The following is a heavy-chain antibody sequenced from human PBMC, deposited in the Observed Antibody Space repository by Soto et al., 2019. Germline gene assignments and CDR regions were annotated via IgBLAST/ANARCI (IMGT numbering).Heavy chain of an antibody. V-gene: IGHV4-39*01. CDR3: ASESSSSSHHYYGMDV. CDR1: GGSISIRSYD. CDR2: IYYSGST. J-gene: IGHJ6*02. D-gene: IGHD6-6*01. Sequence: SETLTVTCTFSGGSISIRSYDWGWIRQPPGKGLEWIGSIYYSGSTYYNPSVKSRVTISIDTSKNQFSLKLSSVTAADTAVYYCASESSSSSHHYYGMDVWGQGTPVTVSS.